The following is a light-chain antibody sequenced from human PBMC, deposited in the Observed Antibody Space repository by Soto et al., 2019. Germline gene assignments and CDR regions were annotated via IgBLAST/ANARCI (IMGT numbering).Light chain of an antibody. V-gene: IGLV2-11*01. CDR3: SSYTSTSSYV. CDR1: SSVVGGYNY. CDR2: DVS. Sequence: QSVLTQPRSVSGSPGQSVTISCTGTSSVVGGYNYVSWYQQHPGKAPKLMIYDVSKRPSGVPDRFSGSKSGNTASLTISGLQAEDEADYYCSSYTSTSSYVFGGGTKVTVL. J-gene: IGLJ1*01.